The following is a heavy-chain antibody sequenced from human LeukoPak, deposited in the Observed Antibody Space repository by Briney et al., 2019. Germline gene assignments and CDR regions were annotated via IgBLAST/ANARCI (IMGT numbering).Heavy chain of an antibody. CDR1: GGSFSGYY. V-gene: IGHV4-34*01. Sequence: SETLSLTCAVYGGSFSGYYWSWIRQPPGKGLEWIGGINHSGSTNYNPSLKSRVTISVDTSKNQFSLKLSSVTAADTAVYYCAREGPGGIAAEYYYYYYGMDVWGQGTTVTVSS. CDR3: AREGPGGIAAEYYYYYYGMDV. D-gene: IGHD6-13*01. J-gene: IGHJ6*02. CDR2: INHSGST.